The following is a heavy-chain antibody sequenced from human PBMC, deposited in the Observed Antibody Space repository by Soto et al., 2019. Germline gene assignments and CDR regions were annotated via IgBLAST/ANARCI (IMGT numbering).Heavy chain of an antibody. Sequence: TVSGGSISSYYWSWIRQPPGKGLEWIGYVYYSGSTNYNPSLKSRVIISVDTSKNQFSLKLSSVTTADTAVYYCARDGRYCSGGSCYRFDPWGQGTQVTVSS. V-gene: IGHV4-59*01. CDR1: GGSISSYY. CDR2: VYYSGST. J-gene: IGHJ5*02. D-gene: IGHD2-15*01. CDR3: ARDGRYCSGGSCYRFDP.